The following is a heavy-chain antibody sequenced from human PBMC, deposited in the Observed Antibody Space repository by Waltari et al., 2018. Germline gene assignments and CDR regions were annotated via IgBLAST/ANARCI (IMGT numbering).Heavy chain of an antibody. CDR2: IIPIFGTA. D-gene: IGHD3-22*01. CDR3: ARVDSYYYDSSGYDY. J-gene: IGHJ4*02. Sequence: QVQLVQSGAEVKEPGSSVKVSCKASGGTFSSYAISWVRQAPGQGLEWMGGIIPIFGTANYAQKFQGRVTITADESTSTAYMELSSLRSEDTAVYYCARVDSYYYDSSGYDYWGQGTLVTVSS. V-gene: IGHV1-69*12. CDR1: GGTFSSYA.